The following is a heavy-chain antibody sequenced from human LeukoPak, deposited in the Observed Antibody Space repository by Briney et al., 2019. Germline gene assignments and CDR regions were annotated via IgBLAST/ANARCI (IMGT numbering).Heavy chain of an antibody. V-gene: IGHV4-4*07. D-gene: IGHD3-10*01. Sequence: SETLSLTCTVSGASFDGYYWSWIRQPAGQSPEWIGRIHTSGTTNYNPAFKSRVIMSVDTSDKQFSLNVSSVTAADTAVYYCARMPPVRGVRNFYFYYYVDAWGRGTTVTVSS. CDR1: GASFDGYY. J-gene: IGHJ6*03. CDR3: ARMPPVRGVRNFYFYYYVDA. CDR2: IHTSGTT.